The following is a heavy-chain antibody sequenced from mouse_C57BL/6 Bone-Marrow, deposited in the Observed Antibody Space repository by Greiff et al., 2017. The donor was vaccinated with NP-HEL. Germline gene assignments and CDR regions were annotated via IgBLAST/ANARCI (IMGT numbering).Heavy chain of an antibody. CDR2: IYPGGGDT. D-gene: IGHD2-12*01. Sequence: QVQLQEPGAELVKPGASVKISCKASGYAFTSYWMHWVKERPGQGLEWIGQIYPGGGDTKYNEKFKGKATLTADKSSSTAYMQVSSLTSEDSAVYCCARGDDVSVRFGYAMGDWGQGTSVTVSS. CDR3: ARGDDVSVRFGYAMGD. CDR1: GYAFTSYW. J-gene: IGHJ4*01. V-gene: IGHV1-80*01.